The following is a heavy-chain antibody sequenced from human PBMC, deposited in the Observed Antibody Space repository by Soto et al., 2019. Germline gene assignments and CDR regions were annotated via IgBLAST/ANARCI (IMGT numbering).Heavy chain of an antibody. Sequence: QVQLQESGPGLVKPSETLSLTCTVSGGSVSSGSYYWSWIRQPPGKGLEWIGYIYYSGSTNYNPSLKSRVTISVDTCKNQFSLKLSSVTAADTAVYYCARISGYSYGLPPYFDYWGQGTLVTVSS. CDR1: GGSVSSGSYY. CDR3: ARISGYSYGLPPYFDY. J-gene: IGHJ4*02. V-gene: IGHV4-61*01. D-gene: IGHD5-18*01. CDR2: IYYSGST.